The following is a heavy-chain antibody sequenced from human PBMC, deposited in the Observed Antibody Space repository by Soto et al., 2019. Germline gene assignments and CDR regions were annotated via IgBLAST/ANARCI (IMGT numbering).Heavy chain of an antibody. D-gene: IGHD2-15*01. CDR3: ATPPYSDAFDI. J-gene: IGHJ3*02. CDR2: IYPRDSDT. V-gene: IGHV5-51*01. CDR1: GDSFTFYW. Sequence: GESLKISCKASGDSFTFYWIAWVRQMSGKGLEWMGIIYPRDSDTRYSPSFQGQVTISADKSISTAYLQWSSLKASDTAMYYCATPPYSDAFDIWGQGKMVTVS.